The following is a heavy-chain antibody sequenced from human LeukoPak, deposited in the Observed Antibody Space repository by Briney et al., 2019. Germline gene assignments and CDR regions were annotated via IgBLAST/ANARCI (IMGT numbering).Heavy chain of an antibody. CDR1: GYTFTSYD. D-gene: IGHD3-10*01. J-gene: IGHJ5*02. CDR3: ARGVNGLTMVPELGFDP. V-gene: IGHV1-8*01. CDR2: MNPNSGNT. Sequence: ASVKVSCKASGYTFTSYDINWVRQATGQGLEWMGWMNPNSGNTGYAQKFQGRVTMTRNTSISTAYMELSSLRSEDTAVYYCARGVNGLTMVPELGFDPWGQGTLVTVSS.